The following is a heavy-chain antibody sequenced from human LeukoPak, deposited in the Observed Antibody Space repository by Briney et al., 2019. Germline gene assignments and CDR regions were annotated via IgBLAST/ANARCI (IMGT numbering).Heavy chain of an antibody. V-gene: IGHV1-18*01. J-gene: IGHJ3*01. CDR2: ISAYNGNT. CDR1: GYTFSSYG. CDR3: ARDLYYYGSGSYYDVFDV. Sequence: AASVKVSCRASGYTFSSYGISWVRQAPGQGLEWMGWISAYNGNTYYAQKLQGRVTMTTDTSTSTAYMELRSLRSDDTAIYYCARDLYYYGSGSYYDVFDVWGQGTMVTVSS. D-gene: IGHD3-10*01.